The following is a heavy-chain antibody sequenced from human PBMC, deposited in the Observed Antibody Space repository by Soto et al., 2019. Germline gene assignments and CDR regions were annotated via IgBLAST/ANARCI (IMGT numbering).Heavy chain of an antibody. CDR1: EFTFNSHA. Sequence: GGSLRLSCAASEFTFNSHAMTWVRQIPGKGLEWVATISGSGSAGSTYYADSVKGRLTISRDNSKSTLYLQMNSLRSGDTAIYYCARGQWLVRGALDYWGQGTLVTVSS. V-gene: IGHV3-23*01. J-gene: IGHJ4*02. D-gene: IGHD6-19*01. CDR3: ARGQWLVRGALDY. CDR2: ISGSGSAGST.